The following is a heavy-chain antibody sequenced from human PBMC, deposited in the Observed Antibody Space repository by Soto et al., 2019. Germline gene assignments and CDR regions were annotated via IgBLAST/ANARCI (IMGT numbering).Heavy chain of an antibody. CDR1: GYTYTSYA. Sequence: ASVKVSCKASGYTYTSYAMHWVRQAPGQRLERMGWINAGNGNTKYSQKFQGRVTITRDTSARTAYMELSSLRSEDTAVYYCARDNEQKELYNWFDPWGQGTLVTVSS. D-gene: IGHD2-8*01. CDR3: ARDNEQKELYNWFDP. J-gene: IGHJ5*02. V-gene: IGHV1-3*01. CDR2: INAGNGNT.